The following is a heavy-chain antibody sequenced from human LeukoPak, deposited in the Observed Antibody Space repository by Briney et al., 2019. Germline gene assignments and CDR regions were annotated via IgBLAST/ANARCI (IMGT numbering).Heavy chain of an antibody. Sequence: GASVKVSCKASGGTFSSYAISWVRQAPGQGLEWMGGIIPIFGTANYAQKFQGRVTITADDSTSTAYMELSSLRSEDTAVYYCARVPGGTQSSIWGQGTMVTVSS. J-gene: IGHJ3*02. D-gene: IGHD6-13*01. CDR1: GGTFSSYA. CDR2: IIPIFGTA. V-gene: IGHV1-69*13. CDR3: ARVPGGTQSSI.